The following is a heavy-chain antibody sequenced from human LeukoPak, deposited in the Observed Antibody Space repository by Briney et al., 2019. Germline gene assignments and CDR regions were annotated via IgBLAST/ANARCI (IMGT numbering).Heavy chain of an antibody. CDR3: TREPEP. CDR1: GGSISNYY. J-gene: IGHJ4*02. V-gene: IGHV4-4*07. CDR2: IYAGGTA. Sequence: SETLSLTCTVSGGSISNYYWSWIRQPAGKGLEWIGRIYAGGTASHNPSLNSRVTMSADMSKNQLSLRLTSVTAADTAVYYCTREPEPWGQGTLVTVSS.